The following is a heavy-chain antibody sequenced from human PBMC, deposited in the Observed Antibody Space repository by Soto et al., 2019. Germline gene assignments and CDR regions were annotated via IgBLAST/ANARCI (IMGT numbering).Heavy chain of an antibody. D-gene: IGHD6-19*01. CDR1: GLSLSTSELG. Sequence: SGPTLVNPTQTLTLTCTFSGLSLSTSELGVGWIRQPPGKALEWLALIYWNDDKRYSPSLKSRLTITKDSSKNQVVLTMTSMDPVDTATYYCAHTVLGSSGWYDYWGQGTLVTVSS. J-gene: IGHJ4*02. CDR3: AHTVLGSSGWYDY. CDR2: IYWNDDK. V-gene: IGHV2-5*01.